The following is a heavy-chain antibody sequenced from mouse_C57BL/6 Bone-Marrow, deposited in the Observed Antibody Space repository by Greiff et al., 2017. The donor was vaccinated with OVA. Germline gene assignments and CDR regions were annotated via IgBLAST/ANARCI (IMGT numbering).Heavy chain of an antibody. CDR2: IDPETGGT. CDR1: GYTFTDYE. V-gene: IGHV1-15*01. J-gene: IGHJ4*01. D-gene: IGHD1-1*01. CDR3: TSVYYYGSSPYYYAMDY. Sequence: LQESGAELVRPGASVTLSCKASGYTFTDYEMHWVKQTPVHGLEWIGAIDPETGGTAYNQKFKGKAILTADKSSSTAYMELRSLTSEDSAVYYCTSVYYYGSSPYYYAMDYWGQGTSVTVSS.